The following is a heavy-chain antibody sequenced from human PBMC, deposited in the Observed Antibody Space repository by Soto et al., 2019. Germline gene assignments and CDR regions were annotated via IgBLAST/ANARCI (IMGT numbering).Heavy chain of an antibody. CDR2: IIPNNGGT. V-gene: IGHV1-2*02. CDR1: AYIFTDYY. D-gene: IGHD3-22*01. CDR3: ARGTFDTSGNYFAGWFGP. J-gene: IGHJ5*02. Sequence: QVQLEQSGAEVKKPGASVKVSCKASAYIFTDYYIHWVRQAPGQGLEWMGWIIPNNGGTKYAQKFQDRFTMTRDTSITTAYMDLSRLRSDDTAVYYCARGTFDTSGNYFAGWFGPWGQGTLVTVSS.